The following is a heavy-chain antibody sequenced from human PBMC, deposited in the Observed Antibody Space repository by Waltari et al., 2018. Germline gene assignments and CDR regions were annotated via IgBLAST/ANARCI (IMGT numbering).Heavy chain of an antibody. CDR2: IWYDGSKR. CDR1: GFSFNSYA. Sequence: QVHLVESGGGVVKPGGSLRLSCAASGFSFNSYALHWVRQAPGKGLEWVGVIWYDGSKRYYADSVKGRFTISRDNSKNTLYLQMNSLRADDTALYYCARDNEPNTARLWFDGMDVWGQGTAVTISS. J-gene: IGHJ6*02. CDR3: ARDNEPNTARLWFDGMDV. V-gene: IGHV3-33*01. D-gene: IGHD6-6*01.